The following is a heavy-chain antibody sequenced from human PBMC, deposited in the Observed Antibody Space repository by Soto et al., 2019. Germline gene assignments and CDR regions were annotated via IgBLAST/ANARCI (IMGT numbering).Heavy chain of an antibody. CDR2: INPSLGRA. J-gene: IGHJ4*02. V-gene: IGHV1-46*01. CDR3: ARAPYSSTSFFFDY. Sequence: QVQLVQSGTEVRKPGASVNLSCKASGYSFTSNHLHWVRQAPRQGLEWVGIINPSLGRANYAQKFQGRVAMTWDTAASIAYMELSGLRSDDTAVYFCARAPYSSTSFFFDYWGQGALVTVSS. CDR1: GYSFTSNH. D-gene: IGHD6-13*01.